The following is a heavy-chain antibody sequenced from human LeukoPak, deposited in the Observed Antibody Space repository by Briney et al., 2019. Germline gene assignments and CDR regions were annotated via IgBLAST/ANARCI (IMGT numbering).Heavy chain of an antibody. CDR2: IRSSSSYI. CDR1: GFTLSGYS. V-gene: IGHV3-21*01. CDR3: ARGTVEYSYVNNY. Sequence: GGSLRLSCAASGFTLSGYSMNWVRQSPGKGLDWVSSIRSSSSYIYYADSVKGRFTISRDNARNSLYRQMNSLRAEDTAVYYCARGTVEYSYVNNYWGQGTLVTVSS. J-gene: IGHJ4*02. D-gene: IGHD5-18*01.